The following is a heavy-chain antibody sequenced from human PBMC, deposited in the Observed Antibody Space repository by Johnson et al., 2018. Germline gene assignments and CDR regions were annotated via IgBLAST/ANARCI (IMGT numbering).Heavy chain of an antibody. CDR1: GFTFSAYG. J-gene: IGHJ5*02. D-gene: IGHD5-12*01. CDR3: TRDIRFGGYPALVP. V-gene: IGHV3-74*01. CDR2: VNTDGRAT. Sequence: EVQLVETGGGLVQXGGSLRLXCVASGFTFSAYGMHWVRQPPGTGLIGVARVNTDGRATAYADAGKGRFTISRDNANNTVYLQMNSLSAEDMAVYYWTRDIRFGGYPALVPGGQGALVTVSP.